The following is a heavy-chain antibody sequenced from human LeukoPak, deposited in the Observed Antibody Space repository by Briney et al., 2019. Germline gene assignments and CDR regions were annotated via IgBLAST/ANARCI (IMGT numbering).Heavy chain of an antibody. D-gene: IGHD6-13*01. Sequence: GGSLRLSCAASGFTFSSYWMSWVRQAPGKGLEWVANIKQDGSEKYYVDSVKGRFTISRDNAKNSLYLQMNSLRAEDTAVYYCARGARSSSWLYYYYYYGMDVWGQGTTVTVSS. CDR3: ARGARSSSWLYYYYYYGMDV. V-gene: IGHV3-7*01. CDR2: IKQDGSEK. J-gene: IGHJ6*02. CDR1: GFTFSSYW.